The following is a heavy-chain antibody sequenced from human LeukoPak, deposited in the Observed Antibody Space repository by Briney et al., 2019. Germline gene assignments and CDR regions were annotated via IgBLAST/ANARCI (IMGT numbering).Heavy chain of an antibody. CDR1: GFTVYNNY. D-gene: IGHD6-13*01. Sequence: GGSLRLSCAASGFTVYNNYMSWVRQAPGKGLECVSVIYSDYSASYAHSVKGRFTISRDNSENTLFRQMNSLRAEDTAMYFCATKLSGAAAGTGYFQHWGQGTLVTPSA. V-gene: IGHV3-66*01. CDR2: IYSDYSA. CDR3: ATKLSGAAAGTGYFQH. J-gene: IGHJ1*01.